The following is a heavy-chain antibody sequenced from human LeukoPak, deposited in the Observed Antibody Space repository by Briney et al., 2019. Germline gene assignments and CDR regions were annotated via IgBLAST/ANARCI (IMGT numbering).Heavy chain of an antibody. D-gene: IGHD6-13*01. Sequence: SETLSLTCTVSGGSISSYYWSWIRQPPGKGLEGIGYIYYSGSTNYNPSLKSRVTISVDTSKNQFSLKLSSVTAADTAVYYCARQQAGTRWFDPWGQGTLVTVSS. J-gene: IGHJ5*02. CDR2: IYYSGST. CDR1: GGSISSYY. CDR3: ARQQAGTRWFDP. V-gene: IGHV4-59*08.